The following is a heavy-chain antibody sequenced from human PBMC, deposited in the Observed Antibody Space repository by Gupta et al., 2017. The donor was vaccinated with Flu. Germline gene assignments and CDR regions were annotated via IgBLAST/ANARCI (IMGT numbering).Heavy chain of an antibody. V-gene: IGHV4-39*01. Sequence: GWIRQPQGKGMDWIGSIYYSGSTYYNPSRKGRVTISVDTSKNQFSLKLNSVTATDTAVYYCARLGYSSSWIDSWGQGTLVTVSS. CDR2: IYYSGST. J-gene: IGHJ4*02. CDR3: ARLGYSSSWIDS. D-gene: IGHD6-13*01.